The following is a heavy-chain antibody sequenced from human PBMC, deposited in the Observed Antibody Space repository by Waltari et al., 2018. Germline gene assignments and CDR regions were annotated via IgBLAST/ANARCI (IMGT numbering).Heavy chain of an antibody. J-gene: IGHJ4*02. CDR3: ARGPLGY. Sequence: QVQLQPWGAGLLKPSETLSLTCAVYGASFSGYYWSWIRQPPGKGPEWIGEINHSGSTNYNPSLKSRVTISVDTSKNQFSLKLSSVTAADTAVYYCARGPLGYWGQGTLVTVSS. CDR2: INHSGST. D-gene: IGHD7-27*01. CDR1: GASFSGYY. V-gene: IGHV4-34*01.